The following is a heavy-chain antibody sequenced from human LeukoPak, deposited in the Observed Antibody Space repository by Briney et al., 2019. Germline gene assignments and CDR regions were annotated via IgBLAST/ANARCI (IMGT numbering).Heavy chain of an antibody. CDR1: GGSISRSHYF. Sequence: SETLSLTCTVSGGSISRSHYFWGWIRQPPGKGLEWVGSIYYRGSTYFNPSLKSRVTISVDTSKNQFSLKLSSVTAADTAVYYCAKQPSIAAAGTGYWGRGILVTVSS. CDR2: IYYRGST. V-gene: IGHV4-39*01. CDR3: AKQPSIAAAGTGY. D-gene: IGHD6-13*01. J-gene: IGHJ4*02.